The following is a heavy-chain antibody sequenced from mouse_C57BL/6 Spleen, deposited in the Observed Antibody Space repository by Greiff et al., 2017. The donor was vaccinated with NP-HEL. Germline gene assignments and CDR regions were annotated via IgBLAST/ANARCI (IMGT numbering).Heavy chain of an antibody. D-gene: IGHD4-1*01. CDR1: GYTFTSYW. Sequence: QVQLQQPGTELVKPGASVKLSCKASGYTFTSYWMHWVKQRPGQGLEWIGNINPSNGGTNYNAKITSKTTRTVNKSSSAAYMQLSILTSEDSAVYYCARGINWTFDYWGKGTTLTVSS. V-gene: IGHV1-53*01. J-gene: IGHJ2*01. CDR2: INPSNGGT. CDR3: ARGINWTFDY.